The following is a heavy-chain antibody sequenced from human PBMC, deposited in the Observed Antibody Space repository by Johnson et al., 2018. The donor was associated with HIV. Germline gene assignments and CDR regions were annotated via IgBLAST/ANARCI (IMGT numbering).Heavy chain of an antibody. CDR3: AKARGIVGATGAFDI. D-gene: IGHD1-26*01. CDR2: ISYYGSNK. V-gene: IGHV3-30-3*01. J-gene: IGHJ3*02. Sequence: QVQLMESGGGVVRPGGSLRLSCAASGFTFSSYAMHWVRQAPGKGLEWVAVISYYGSNKYYADSVNGRFTISRDNSKNTLYLQMNSLRAEDTAVYYCAKARGIVGATGAFDIWGQGTMVTVSS. CDR1: GFTFSSYA.